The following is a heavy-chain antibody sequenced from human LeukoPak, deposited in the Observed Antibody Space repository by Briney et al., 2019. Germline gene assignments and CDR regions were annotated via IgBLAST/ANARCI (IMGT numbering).Heavy chain of an antibody. CDR1: GYTFTGYY. Sequence: GASVKVSCKASGYTFTGYYMHWVRQAPGQGLEWMGWINPNSGGTNYAQKFQGRVTMTRDTSISTAYMELSRLRSDDTAVYYCARDSVVVVPAAISEYFQHWGQGTLVTVSS. CDR3: ARDSVVVVPAAISEYFQH. D-gene: IGHD2-2*01. V-gene: IGHV1-2*02. CDR2: INPNSGGT. J-gene: IGHJ1*01.